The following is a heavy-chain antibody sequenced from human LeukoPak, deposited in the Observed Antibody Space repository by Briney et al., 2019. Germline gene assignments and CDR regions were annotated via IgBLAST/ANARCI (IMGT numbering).Heavy chain of an antibody. CDR2: IYSGGRM. D-gene: IGHD5-24*01. Sequence: PGGSLRLSCAASGFTFSSFAMHWVRQAPGKGLEWVSVIYSGGRMYYADSVKGGFIISRDNSKNMLYLQMNSLRAEDTAVYYCARETDGVDIWGQGTMVTVSS. CDR3: ARETDGVDI. CDR1: GFTFSSFA. J-gene: IGHJ3*02. V-gene: IGHV3-66*01.